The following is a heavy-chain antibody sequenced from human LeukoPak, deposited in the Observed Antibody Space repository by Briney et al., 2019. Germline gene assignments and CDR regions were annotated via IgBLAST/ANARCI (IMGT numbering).Heavy chain of an antibody. CDR3: ARRDSSAWYYGY. V-gene: IGHV5-51*01. Sequence: GESLKISCRGSGYSFTSYWTGWVRPMPGQGLAWRGIIYPGDSDTRYSPSFQGQVTISADKSISTAYLQWSSLKASDTAMYYCARRDSSAWYYGYWGQGTLVTVSS. CDR2: IYPGDSDT. J-gene: IGHJ4*02. D-gene: IGHD6-19*01. CDR1: GYSFTSYW.